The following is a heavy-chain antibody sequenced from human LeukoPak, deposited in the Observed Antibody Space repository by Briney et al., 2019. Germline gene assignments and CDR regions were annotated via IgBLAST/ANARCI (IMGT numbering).Heavy chain of an antibody. D-gene: IGHD1-1*01. Sequence: PSETLSLTCAVSGGSISSTNWWSWVRQSPGKGLEWIGEIYHSGSTNYNPSLKSRVTISVDKSKNQFSLKLSSVTAADTAVYYCARDEHTGYYYYYMDVWGKGTTVTVSS. CDR1: GGSISSTNW. CDR2: IYHSGST. CDR3: ARDEHTGYYYYYMDV. J-gene: IGHJ6*03. V-gene: IGHV4-4*02.